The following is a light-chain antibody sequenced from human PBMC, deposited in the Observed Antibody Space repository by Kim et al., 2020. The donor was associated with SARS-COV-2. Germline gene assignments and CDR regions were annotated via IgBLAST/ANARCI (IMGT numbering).Light chain of an antibody. CDR2: GAS. J-gene: IGKJ4*01. V-gene: IGKV3-20*01. CDR1: QSVKSRY. CDR3: QQYDNSPL. Sequence: EIVLTQSPGTLSLSPGERATLSCRASQSVKSRYLAWYQQKPGQAPRLLIYGASSRATGIPDRFSGSGSGTDFTLTISRLEPEDFAVYYCQQYDNSPLFGGGTKVDIK.